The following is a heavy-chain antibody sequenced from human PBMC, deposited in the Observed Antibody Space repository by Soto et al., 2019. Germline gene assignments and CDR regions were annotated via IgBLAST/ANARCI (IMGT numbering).Heavy chain of an antibody. D-gene: IGHD3-22*01. CDR3: AKPSLSYYDSSGYYYY. CDR2: ISGSGGST. V-gene: IGHV3-23*01. J-gene: IGHJ4*02. CDR1: GFTFSSYA. Sequence: GESLKISCAASGFTFSSYAMSWVRQAPGKGLEWVSAISGSGGSTYYADSVKGRFTISRDNSKNTLYLQMNSLRAEDTAVYYCAKPSLSYYDSSGYYYYWGQGTLVTVSS.